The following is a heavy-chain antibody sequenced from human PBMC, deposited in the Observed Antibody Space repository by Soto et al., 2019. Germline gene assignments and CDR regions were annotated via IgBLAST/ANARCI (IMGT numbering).Heavy chain of an antibody. CDR2: ISGSGNKT. CDR1: GFSFSPYA. J-gene: IGHJ4*02. V-gene: IGHV3-23*01. CDR3: ARGVRLHFDN. Sequence: PGGSLRLSCAASGFSFSPYAMSWVRQAPGKRLEWVSGISGSGNKTYYADSVKGRFTISRDNSKDTLYLQMNGLSAEDTALYYCARGVRLHFDNWGQGTLVTVSS.